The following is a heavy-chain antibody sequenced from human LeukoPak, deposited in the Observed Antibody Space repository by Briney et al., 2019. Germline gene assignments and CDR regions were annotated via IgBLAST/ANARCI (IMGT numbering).Heavy chain of an antibody. D-gene: IGHD2/OR15-2a*01. V-gene: IGHV3-21*01. CDR2: ISITSSHI. CDR3: ARGDTSLQRNDALDI. J-gene: IGHJ3*02. CDR1: GFTLSSYA. Sequence: GGSLRLSCAASGFTLSSYAMNWAGQAPGKGLDWVSPISITSSHIYYAASVRGRFIISRDNAKNLLNLQMNSLRVEDTALYYCARGDTSLQRNDALDIWGQGTMVSVSS.